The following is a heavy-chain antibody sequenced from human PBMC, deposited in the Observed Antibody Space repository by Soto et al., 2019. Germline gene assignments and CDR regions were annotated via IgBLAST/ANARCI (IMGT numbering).Heavy chain of an antibody. Sequence: DVQLLESGGGLVQPGGSLRLSCAASGFTFRSYAMSWVRQAPGKGLEWVSGTSGSGISTHYADSVKGRFTVSRDNSKNTLYPQMTSPRAEDTAVYNCANEPVGPDWYFDLWGRGTLVTVSS. J-gene: IGHJ2*01. CDR1: GFTFRSYA. CDR2: TSGSGIST. CDR3: ANEPVGPDWYFDL. V-gene: IGHV3-23*01.